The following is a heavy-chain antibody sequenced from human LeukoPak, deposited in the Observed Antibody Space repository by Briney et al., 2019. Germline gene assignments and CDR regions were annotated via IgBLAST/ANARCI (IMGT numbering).Heavy chain of an antibody. CDR3: AKDSGGGNYIAEKDY. V-gene: IGHV3-33*06. Sequence: GRSLRLSCAASGFTFSSYGMHWVRQAPGKGLEWVAVIWYDGNNKYYADSVKGRFTISRDNSKNTMYLQMNSLRVEDTAVYYCAKDSGGGNYIAEKDYWGQGTLVTVSS. CDR2: IWYDGNNK. CDR1: GFTFSSYG. D-gene: IGHD1-26*01. J-gene: IGHJ4*02.